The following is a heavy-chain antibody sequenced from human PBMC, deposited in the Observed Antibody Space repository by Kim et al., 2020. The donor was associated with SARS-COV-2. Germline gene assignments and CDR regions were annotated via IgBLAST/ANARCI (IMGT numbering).Heavy chain of an antibody. CDR3: ARDLGDSSLWYYYGMDV. CDR1: GFTFSSYS. J-gene: IGHJ6*02. Sequence: GGSLRLSCAASGFTFSSYSMNWVRQAPGKGLEWVSSISSSSSYIYYADSVKGRFTISRDNAKNSLYLQMNSLRAEDTAVYYCARDLGDSSLWYYYGMDVWGQGTTVTVSS. V-gene: IGHV3-21*01. D-gene: IGHD3-22*01. CDR2: ISSSSSYI.